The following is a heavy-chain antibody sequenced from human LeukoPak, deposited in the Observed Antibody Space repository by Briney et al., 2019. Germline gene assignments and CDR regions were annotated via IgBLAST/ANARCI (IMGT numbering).Heavy chain of an antibody. Sequence: PSETLSLTCTVSGGSISSYYWGWIRQPPGKGLEWIGSIYYSGSTYYNASLKSRVTISVDTSKNQLSLMLSSVTAADTAEYYCARDYFDSNGYYCAFDLWGQGTLVTVSS. CDR2: IYYSGST. V-gene: IGHV4-39*07. J-gene: IGHJ3*01. CDR1: GGSISSYY. D-gene: IGHD3-22*01. CDR3: ARDYFDSNGYYCAFDL.